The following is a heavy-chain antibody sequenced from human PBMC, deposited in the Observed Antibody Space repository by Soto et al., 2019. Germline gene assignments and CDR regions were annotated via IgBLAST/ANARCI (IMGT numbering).Heavy chain of an antibody. J-gene: IGHJ3*02. D-gene: IGHD3-22*01. CDR1: GGSISSYY. Sequence: SETLSLTCTVSGGSISSYYWHWIRHPPGKGLDWIGYIYYTGNTNYNPSLKSRVTISVDTSENQLSLKVNSVTAADTAVYYCARAGYYDSSGYSHGLDIWGQGTMVTVSS. V-gene: IGHV4-59*01. CDR3: ARAGYYDSSGYSHGLDI. CDR2: IYYTGNT.